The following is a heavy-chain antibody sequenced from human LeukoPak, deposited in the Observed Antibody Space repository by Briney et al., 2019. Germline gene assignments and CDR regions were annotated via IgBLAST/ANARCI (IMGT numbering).Heavy chain of an antibody. CDR1: GFTFSSYS. V-gene: IGHV3-48*04. CDR3: ARSGIQSGYCSSTSCYTGY. D-gene: IGHD2-2*02. J-gene: IGHJ4*02. CDR2: ISSSSSTI. Sequence: GGSLRLSCAASGFTFSSYSMNWVRQAPGKGLEWVSYISSSSSTIYYADSVKGRFTISRDNAKNSLYLQMNSLRAEDTAVYYCARSGIQSGYCSSTSCYTGYWGQGTLVTVSS.